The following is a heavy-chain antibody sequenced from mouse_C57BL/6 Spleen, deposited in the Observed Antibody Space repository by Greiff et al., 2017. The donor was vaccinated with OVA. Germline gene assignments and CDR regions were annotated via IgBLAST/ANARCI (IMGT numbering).Heavy chain of an antibody. CDR2: ISSGSSTI. CDR1: GFTFSDYG. V-gene: IGHV5-17*01. J-gene: IGHJ2*01. CDR3: ARDHDYGSSDEGYFDY. Sequence: EVKVVESGGGLVKPGGSLKLSCAASGFTFSDYGLHWVRQAPAKGLEWVAYISSGSSTIYYADTVKGRFTISRDNAKNTLFLQRASLRSEDTAMYYCARDHDYGSSDEGYFDYWGQGTTLTGSS. D-gene: IGHD1-1*01.